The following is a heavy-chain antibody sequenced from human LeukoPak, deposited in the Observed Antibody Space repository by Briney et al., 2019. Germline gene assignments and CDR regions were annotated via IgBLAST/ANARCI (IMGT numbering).Heavy chain of an antibody. J-gene: IGHJ4*02. CDR3: AKGSPVLRYFDWLAPFDY. V-gene: IGHV3-9*01. D-gene: IGHD3-9*01. Sequence: PGGSLRLSCADSGFTFDDYAMHWVRQAPGKGLEWVSGISWNSGSIGYADSVKGRFTISRDNAKNSLYLQMNSLRAEDTALYYCAKGSPVLRYFDWLAPFDYWGQGTLVTVSS. CDR2: ISWNSGSI. CDR1: GFTFDDYA.